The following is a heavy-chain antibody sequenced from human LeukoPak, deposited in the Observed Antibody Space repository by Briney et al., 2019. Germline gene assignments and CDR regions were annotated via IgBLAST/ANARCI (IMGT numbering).Heavy chain of an antibody. J-gene: IGHJ6*03. CDR3: ARDLASGYSSSWYVYYYYYYMDV. V-gene: IGHV3-7*01. Sequence: GGSPRLSCAASGFPLSRYWMTWVRQTPGEGLEWVATMNHDGSEKYYVDSVKGRFTISRDNAKNSPYLQMNSLRPEDTAVYYCARDLASGYSSSWYVYYYYYYMDVWGKGTTVTVSS. CDR1: GFPLSRYW. CDR2: MNHDGSEK. D-gene: IGHD6-13*01.